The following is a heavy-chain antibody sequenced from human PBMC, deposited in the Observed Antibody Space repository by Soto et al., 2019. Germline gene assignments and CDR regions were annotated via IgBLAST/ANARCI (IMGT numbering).Heavy chain of an antibody. J-gene: IGHJ4*02. Sequence: QVQLVESGGGVVQPGRSLRLSCAASGFTFSSHCMHWVRQAPGKGLEWVAVIWYDGSNKYYADSVKGRFTISRDDSKNMVYLQMNSLRAEDTAVYYCVRDGWYSIQAPYWGQGTLVTVSS. CDR2: IWYDGSNK. D-gene: IGHD6-19*01. CDR1: GFTFSSHC. CDR3: VRDGWYSIQAPY. V-gene: IGHV3-33*01.